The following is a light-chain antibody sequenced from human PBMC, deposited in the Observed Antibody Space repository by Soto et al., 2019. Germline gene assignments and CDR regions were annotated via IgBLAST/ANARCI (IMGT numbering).Light chain of an antibody. CDR2: DVS. CDR3: NSYTTISTLV. J-gene: IGLJ1*01. Sequence: QSALTQPASVSGSPGQSITISCTGTSSDVGSYKYVSWYQQHPGKAPKLMIYDVSNRPSGVSNRFSGSKSGNTASLTISGLRAEDEADYYCNSYTTISTLVFGTGTKVTVL. CDR1: SSDVGSYKY. V-gene: IGLV2-14*03.